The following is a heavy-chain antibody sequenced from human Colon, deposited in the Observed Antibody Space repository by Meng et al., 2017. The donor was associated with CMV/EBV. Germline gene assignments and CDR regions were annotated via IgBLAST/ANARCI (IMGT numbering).Heavy chain of an antibody. J-gene: IGHJ1*01. V-gene: IGHV3-30*02. CDR1: GFTFSSYG. Sequence: GESLKISCAASGFTFSSYGMHWVRQAPGKGLEWVAFIRYDGSNKYYADSVKGRFTISRDNSKNTVYLEINSLKAEDTAVYYCARPDQYCSSATCPFFQHWGQGTRVTVSS. CDR2: IRYDGSNK. CDR3: ARPDQYCSSATCPFFQH. D-gene: IGHD2-2*01.